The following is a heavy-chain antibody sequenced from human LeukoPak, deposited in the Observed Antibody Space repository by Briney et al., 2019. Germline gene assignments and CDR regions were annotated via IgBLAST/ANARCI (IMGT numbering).Heavy chain of an antibody. Sequence: EASVKVSCKASGYTFTSYGISWVRQAPGQGLEWMGWISAYNGNTNYAQKLQGRVTMTTDTSTSTAYMELRSLRSDDTAVYYCARDRGIAAAGTYYYYYGMDVWGQGTTVTVSS. CDR3: ARDRGIAAAGTYYYYYGMDV. J-gene: IGHJ6*02. CDR2: ISAYNGNT. D-gene: IGHD6-13*01. CDR1: GYTFTSYG. V-gene: IGHV1-18*01.